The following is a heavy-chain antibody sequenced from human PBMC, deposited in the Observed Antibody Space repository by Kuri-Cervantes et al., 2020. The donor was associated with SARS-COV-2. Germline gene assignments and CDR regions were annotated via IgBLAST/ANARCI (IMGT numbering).Heavy chain of an antibody. J-gene: IGHJ3*02. CDR2: ISGSGGST. V-gene: IGHV3-23*01. D-gene: IGHD1-14*01. CDR3: ARLLNTGHDAFDI. CDR1: GFTFSSYA. Sequence: GESLKISCAASGFTFSSYAMSWVRQAPGKGLEWVSAISGSGGSTYYADSVKGRFTISRDNSKNTLYLQMNSLRAEDTAVYYCARLLNTGHDAFDIWGQGTMVTVSS.